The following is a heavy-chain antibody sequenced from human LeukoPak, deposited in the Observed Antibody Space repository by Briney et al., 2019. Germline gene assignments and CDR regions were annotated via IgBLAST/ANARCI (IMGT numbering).Heavy chain of an antibody. CDR1: GGTFSSYA. D-gene: IGHD2-2*01. Sequence: SVKVSCKASGGTFSSYAISWVRQAPGQGLEWMGGIIPIFGTANYAQKFQGRVTITADESTSTAYMELSSLRSEDTAVYYCARVKDIVVVPAATRAFDIWGQGTMVTVSS. CDR3: ARVKDIVVVPAATRAFDI. V-gene: IGHV1-69*13. J-gene: IGHJ3*02. CDR2: IIPIFGTA.